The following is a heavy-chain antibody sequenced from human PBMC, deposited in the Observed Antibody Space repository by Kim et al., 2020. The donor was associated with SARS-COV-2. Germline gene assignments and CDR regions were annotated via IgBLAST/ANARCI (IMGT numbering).Heavy chain of an antibody. CDR3: ARDGTNFGVVIYFDY. CDR2: ISSSSSYI. D-gene: IGHD3-3*01. CDR1: GFTFSSYS. J-gene: IGHJ4*02. V-gene: IGHV3-21*01. Sequence: GGSLRLSCAASGFTFSSYSMNWVRQAPGKGLEWVSSISSSSSYIYYADSVKGRFTISRDNAKKSLYLQMNSLRAEDTAVYYCARDGTNFGVVIYFDYWGQGTLVTVSS.